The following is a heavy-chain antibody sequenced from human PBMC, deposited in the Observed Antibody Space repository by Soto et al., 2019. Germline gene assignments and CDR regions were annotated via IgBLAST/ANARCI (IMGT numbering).Heavy chain of an antibody. V-gene: IGHV1-18*01. Sequence: QVQLVQSGAEVKKPGASVKVSCKASGYTFTSYGINWVRKAPGQGLEWMGWISDHNGNTIYAQKLQGRVTMTTDTSTSTSYMALRSLRSDDTAVYYCARALNPTDYWGQGTLVTVSS. J-gene: IGHJ4*02. CDR3: ARALNPTDY. CDR1: GYTFTSYG. CDR2: ISDHNGNT.